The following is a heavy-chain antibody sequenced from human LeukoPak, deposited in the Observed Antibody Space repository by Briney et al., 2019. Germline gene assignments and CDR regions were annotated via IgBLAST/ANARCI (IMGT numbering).Heavy chain of an antibody. CDR1: GFSVTGNY. D-gene: IGHD2-15*01. CDR3: AATSVAYCSGGSCPEEH. CDR2: FYGGGAT. Sequence: GGSLRLSCTASGFSVTGNYMSWVRQAPGKGLEWVSVFYGGGATYHVDSVKGRLTFSRDSSTNTLYLEMNNLRADDTAVYYCAATSVAYCSGGSCPEEHWGPGTLVTVSS. V-gene: IGHV3-53*01. J-gene: IGHJ4*02.